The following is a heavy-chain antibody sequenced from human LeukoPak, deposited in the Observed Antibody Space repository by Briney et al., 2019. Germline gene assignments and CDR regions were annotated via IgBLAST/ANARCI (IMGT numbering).Heavy chain of an antibody. V-gene: IGHV4-34*01. CDR1: GGSFSGYY. Sequence: SETLSLTCAVYGGSFSGYYWSWIRQPPGKGLEWIGEINHSGSTDYNPSLKSRVTISVDTSKNQFSLKLSSVTAADTAVYYCARGAGYGDYPFDYWGQGTLVTVSS. J-gene: IGHJ4*02. CDR3: ARGAGYGDYPFDY. D-gene: IGHD4-17*01. CDR2: INHSGST.